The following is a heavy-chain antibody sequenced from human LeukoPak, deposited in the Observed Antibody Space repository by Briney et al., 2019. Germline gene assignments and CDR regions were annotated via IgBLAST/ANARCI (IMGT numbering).Heavy chain of an antibody. CDR1: GGSINSYY. CDR2: IYYSGST. J-gene: IGHJ3*02. Sequence: PSETLSLTCTVSGGSINSYYWSWFRQPPGKGLEWIGYIYYSGSTNSNPSLKSRVTISIDTSKNQFSLKLSSVTAADTAVYYCARSEYSYGYSNAFDIWGQGTMVTVSS. V-gene: IGHV4-59*01. CDR3: ARSEYSYGYSNAFDI. D-gene: IGHD5-18*01.